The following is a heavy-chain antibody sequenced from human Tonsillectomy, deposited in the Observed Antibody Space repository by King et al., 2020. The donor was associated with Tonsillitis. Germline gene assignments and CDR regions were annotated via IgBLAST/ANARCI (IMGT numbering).Heavy chain of an antibody. CDR2: INPNSGGT. Sequence: VQLVESGAEVKKPGASVKVSCKASGYSFTGYYMHWVRQAPGQGLEWMGRINPNSGGTNYAQKFQGRVTMTRDTSISTAYMELSRLRSDDTVVYYCARGGYCSGGSCYPDYGMDVWGQGPTVTVSS. V-gene: IGHV1-2*05. CDR3: ARGGYCSGGSCYPDYGMDV. J-gene: IGHJ6*02. D-gene: IGHD2-15*01. CDR1: GYSFTGYY.